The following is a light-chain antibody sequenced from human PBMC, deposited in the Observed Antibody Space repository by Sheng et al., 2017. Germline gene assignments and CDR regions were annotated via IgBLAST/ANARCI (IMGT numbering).Light chain of an antibody. CDR3: LAWDSGTPV. Sequence: YELTQAPSVSVSPGQTATITCSGHKLGDKFVSWYQQRPGQSPVLVVYQNARRSSGIPERFSGSKSVTTATLTISGTQAVDEADYYCLAWDSGTPVFGGGTKLTVL. J-gene: IGLJ2*01. CDR1: KLGDKF. V-gene: IGLV3-1*01. CDR2: QNA.